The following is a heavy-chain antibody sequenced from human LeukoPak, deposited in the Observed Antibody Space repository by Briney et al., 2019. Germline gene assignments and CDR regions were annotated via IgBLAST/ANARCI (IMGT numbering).Heavy chain of an antibody. J-gene: IGHJ4*02. Sequence: ASVKVSCKASGYTFTSYGISWVRQAPGQGLEWMGWIGAYNGNTNYAQKFQGRVTITADESTSTAYMELSSLRSEDTAVYYCARDSDGYYFDYWGQGTLVTVSS. V-gene: IGHV1-18*01. CDR1: GYTFTSYG. CDR3: ARDSDGYYFDY. CDR2: IGAYNGNT.